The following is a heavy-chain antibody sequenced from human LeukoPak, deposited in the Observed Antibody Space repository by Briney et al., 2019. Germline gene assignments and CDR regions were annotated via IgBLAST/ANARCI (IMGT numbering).Heavy chain of an antibody. D-gene: IGHD3-9*01. CDR2: INPNGGGT. CDR3: ARGDHELNSDILTGYLPLEYYYYGMDV. Sequence: GASVKVSCKASGYTFTASYIHWVRQAPGQGLEWMGYINPNGGGTKYAQTFQGRVTMTSDTFLITAYTELITLRSAATAVYYCARGDHELNSDILTGYLPLEYYYYGMDVWGQGTPVTVSS. V-gene: IGHV1-2*02. J-gene: IGHJ6*02. CDR1: GYTFTASY.